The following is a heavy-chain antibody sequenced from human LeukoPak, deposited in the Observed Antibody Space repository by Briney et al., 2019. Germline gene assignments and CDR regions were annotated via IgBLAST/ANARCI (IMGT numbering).Heavy chain of an antibody. CDR1: GGSFSGYY. Sequence: SETLSLTCAVYGGSFSGYYWTWIRQPPGKGLEWIGEINHSGSTNYNPSLKSRVTISVDTSKNQFSLKVSSVTAADTAVYYCARGGGMVGATSDYWGQGTLVTVSS. J-gene: IGHJ4*02. V-gene: IGHV4-34*01. CDR2: INHSGST. CDR3: ARGGGMVGATSDY. D-gene: IGHD1-26*01.